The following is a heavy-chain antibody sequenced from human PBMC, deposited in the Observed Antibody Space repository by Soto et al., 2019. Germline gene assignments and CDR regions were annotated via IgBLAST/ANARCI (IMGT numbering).Heavy chain of an antibody. J-gene: IGHJ3*02. CDR1: GDSINSYY. CDR2: FYKSGTT. D-gene: IGHD3-22*01. CDR3: ARTYDNSGPNSGGYAFDI. V-gene: IGHV4-59*01. Sequence: QVQLQESGPGLVKPSETLSFTCTVSGDSINSYYWSWIRQPPGKGLEWIAYFYKSGTTNYNPSLKSRVTISVDPSQNQFSLKLSSVTAADTAVYYCARTYDNSGPNSGGYAFDIWGQGTMLTVSS.